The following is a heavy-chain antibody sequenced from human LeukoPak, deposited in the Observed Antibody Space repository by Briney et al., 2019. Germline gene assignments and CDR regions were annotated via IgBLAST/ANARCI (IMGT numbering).Heavy chain of an antibody. J-gene: IGHJ6*02. CDR1: GFTFSSYS. CDR2: ISSSSSYI. CDR3: ARAGELWPRDGMDV. V-gene: IGHV3-21*01. D-gene: IGHD1-7*01. Sequence: GGSLRLSCAASGFTFSSYSMNWVRQAPGKGLEWVSSISSSSSYIYYADSVKGRFTNSRDNAKNSLYLQMNSLRAEDTAVYYCARAGELWPRDGMDVWGQGTTVTVSS.